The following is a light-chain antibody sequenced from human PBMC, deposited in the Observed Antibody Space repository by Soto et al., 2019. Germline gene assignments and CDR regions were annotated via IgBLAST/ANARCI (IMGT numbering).Light chain of an antibody. V-gene: IGLV2-14*01. Sequence: QSALTQPASVSGSPGQSITISCTGTSSDVGAYNYISWYQQHPGKAPKLMIYEVSNRPSGVSTRFSGSKSGNTASLTISGLQAEDEGDYYCAAWDDSLNLWVFGGGTKLTVL. CDR1: SSDVGAYNY. J-gene: IGLJ3*02. CDR3: AAWDDSLNLWV. CDR2: EVS.